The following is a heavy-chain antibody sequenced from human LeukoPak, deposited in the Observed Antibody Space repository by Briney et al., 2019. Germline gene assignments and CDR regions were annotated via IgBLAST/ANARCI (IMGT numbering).Heavy chain of an antibody. CDR1: GFPFGDYY. D-gene: IGHD2-2*01. Sequence: GGSLRLSCVASGFPFGDYYMSWIRQAPGEGLDWVAYISGSGNDIYYADSVKGRFTISRDNAKNSLHLQMNSLRAEDTAIYYCARGFDCSSTSCSCMDVWGQGTTVTVSS. J-gene: IGHJ6*02. V-gene: IGHV3-11*01. CDR2: ISGSGNDI. CDR3: ARGFDCSSTSCSCMDV.